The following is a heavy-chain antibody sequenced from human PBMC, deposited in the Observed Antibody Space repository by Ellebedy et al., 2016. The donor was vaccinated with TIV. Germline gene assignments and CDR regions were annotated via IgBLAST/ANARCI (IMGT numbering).Heavy chain of an antibody. CDR2: IVGSGAER. J-gene: IGHJ4*02. V-gene: IGHV3-23*01. CDR3: ARTPVRLGSPGKAFDY. CDR1: GFTFSRYA. Sequence: GESLKISCAASGFTFSRYAIGWVRQAPGKGLEWVSGIVGSGAERYADSVKGRFNISRDNSKGTVDLQMNSLRAEDKAVYYCARTPVRLGSPGKAFDYWGQGTLVTVSS. D-gene: IGHD4-23*01.